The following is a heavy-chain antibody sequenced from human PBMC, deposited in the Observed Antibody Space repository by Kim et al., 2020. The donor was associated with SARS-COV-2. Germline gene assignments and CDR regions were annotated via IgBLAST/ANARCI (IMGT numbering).Heavy chain of an antibody. J-gene: IGHJ6*02. CDR1: GYTFTSYY. D-gene: IGHD2-15*01. CDR3: ARERALAATGLPSGGMDV. CDR2: INPSGGST. Sequence: ASVKVSCKASGYTFTSYYMHWVRQAPGQGLEWMGIINPSGGSTSYAQKFQGRVTMTRDTSTSTVYMELSSLRSEDTAVYYCARERALAATGLPSGGMDVWGQGTTVTVSS. V-gene: IGHV1-46*01.